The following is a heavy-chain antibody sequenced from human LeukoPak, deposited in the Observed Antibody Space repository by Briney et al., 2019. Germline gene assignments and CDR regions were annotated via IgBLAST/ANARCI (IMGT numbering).Heavy chain of an antibody. J-gene: IGHJ3*02. Sequence: LRLSCAVSGFTFSNYDMSWVRQAPGKGLEWIGSIYYSGSTYYNPSLKSRVTISVDTSKKQFSLKLSSVTAADTAVYYCARDAQFYGDYGAFDIWGQGTMVTVSS. V-gene: IGHV4-39*07. CDR1: GFTFSNYD. D-gene: IGHD4-17*01. CDR3: ARDAQFYGDYGAFDI. CDR2: IYYSGST.